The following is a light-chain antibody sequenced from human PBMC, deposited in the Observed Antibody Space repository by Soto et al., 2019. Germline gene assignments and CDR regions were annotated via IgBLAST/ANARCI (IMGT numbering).Light chain of an antibody. CDR1: GGSIANNY. CDR3: HSYDTTAHWV. J-gene: IGLJ3*02. V-gene: IGLV6-57*04. Sequence: NFMLTQPHCVSESPGKTVTISCTRSGGSIANNYVQWYQQRPGSAPTPVIFQDNERPSGVPDRFSGSIDRSSNSASLTISGLRTEDEADYYCHSYDTTAHWVFGGGTKLTVL. CDR2: QDN.